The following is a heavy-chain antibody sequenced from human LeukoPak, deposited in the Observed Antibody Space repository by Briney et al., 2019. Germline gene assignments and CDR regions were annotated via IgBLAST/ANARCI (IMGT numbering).Heavy chain of an antibody. CDR3: ASRADGLAAAGTAVDY. CDR1: GSTFSSYA. J-gene: IGHJ4*02. V-gene: IGHV3-23*01. D-gene: IGHD6-13*01. CDR2: ISGSGGST. Sequence: GGSLRLSCAASGSTFSSYAMSWVRQAPGKGLEWVSAISGSGGSTYYADSVKGRFTISRDNSKNTLYLQMNSLRAEDTAVYYCASRADGLAAAGTAVDYWGQGTLVTVSS.